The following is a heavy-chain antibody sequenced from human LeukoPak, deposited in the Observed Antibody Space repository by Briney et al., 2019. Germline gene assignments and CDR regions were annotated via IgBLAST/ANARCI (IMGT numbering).Heavy chain of an antibody. CDR1: GFSFTSYW. D-gene: IGHD6-25*01. CDR3: ARQSLSSGPDY. CDR2: IYAGDSDT. V-gene: IGHV5-51*01. Sequence: GESLQISCKGSGFSFTSYWIGWLRQMPGKGLEWMGIIYAGDSDTRYNPSFQGQVTISADKSISTAYLQWGSLKASDTARYYCARQSLSSGPDYWGQGTVVTVSS. J-gene: IGHJ4*02.